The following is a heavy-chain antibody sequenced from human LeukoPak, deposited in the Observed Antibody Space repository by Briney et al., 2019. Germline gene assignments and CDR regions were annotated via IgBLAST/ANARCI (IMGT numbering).Heavy chain of an antibody. D-gene: IGHD3-10*01. CDR2: IYYSGST. CDR3: ARDGITMVRGSWDV. Sequence: SETLSLTCTVSGGSISSYYWSWIRQPPGRGLEWIGYIYYSGSTNYNPSLKSRVTISVDTSKNQFSLKLSSVTAADTAVYYCARDGITMVRGSWDVWGQGTTVTASS. V-gene: IGHV4-59*01. J-gene: IGHJ6*02. CDR1: GGSISSYY.